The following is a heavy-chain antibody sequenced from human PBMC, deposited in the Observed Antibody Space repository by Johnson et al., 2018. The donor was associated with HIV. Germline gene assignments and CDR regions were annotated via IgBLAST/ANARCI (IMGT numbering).Heavy chain of an antibody. CDR3: ARDRGDYYDALDI. CDR2: ISGSGGST. D-gene: IGHD3-10*01. CDR1: GFTFSSYA. J-gene: IGHJ3*02. V-gene: IGHV3-23*04. Sequence: QLVESGGGLVQPGGSLRLSCAASGFTFSSYAMSWVRQAPGKGLEWVSAISGSGGSTYYADSVKGRFTISRENAKNSLYLQMNSLRAGGTAVYYCARDRGDYYDALDIWGQGTMVTVAS.